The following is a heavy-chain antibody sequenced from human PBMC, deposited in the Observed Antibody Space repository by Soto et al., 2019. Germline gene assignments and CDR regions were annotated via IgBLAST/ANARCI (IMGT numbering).Heavy chain of an antibody. CDR1: GGTFSSYA. CDR3: ARDRREYRGSYQSPCFDY. CDR2: IIPIFGTA. V-gene: IGHV1-69*06. D-gene: IGHD1-26*01. J-gene: IGHJ4*02. Sequence: SVKVSCKASGGTFSSYAISWVRQAPGQGLEWMGGIIPIFGTANYAQKFQGRVTITADKSTSTAYMELSSLRSEDTAVSYCARDRREYRGSYQSPCFDYWGQGTLVTVSS.